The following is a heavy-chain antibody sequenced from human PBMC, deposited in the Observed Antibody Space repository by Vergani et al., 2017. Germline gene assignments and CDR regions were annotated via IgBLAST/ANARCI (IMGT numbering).Heavy chain of an antibody. CDR3: ATPSIVSTIINWFDP. CDR2: ISGSGDTT. V-gene: IGHV3-23*01. D-gene: IGHD5/OR15-5a*01. CDR1: GFTFSSYA. Sequence: DVQLLESGGGLVQPGGSLRLSCAASGFTFSSYAVNWVRQAPGKGLEWVSAISGSGDTTYYADSVKGRFTISRANSRNTLYLQMNSLRADDTAVYYCATPSIVSTIINWFDPWGQGTLVTVSS. J-gene: IGHJ5*02.